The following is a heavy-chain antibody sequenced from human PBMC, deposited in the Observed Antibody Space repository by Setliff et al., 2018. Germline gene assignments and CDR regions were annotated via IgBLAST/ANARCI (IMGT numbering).Heavy chain of an antibody. CDR2: ISGSGSA. CDR1: GYSISSGYY. D-gene: IGHD3-16*01. V-gene: IGHV4-38-2*02. CDR3: ARDITREPYTGGFYHFDP. Sequence: PSETLSLTCTVSGYSISSGYYWGWIRQSAGKGLEWVGRISGSGSATYNPSLKSRVSIFIDASNNQVSLDLSSVTAADSAVYYCARDITREPYTGGFYHFDPWGQGALVTVSS. J-gene: IGHJ5*02.